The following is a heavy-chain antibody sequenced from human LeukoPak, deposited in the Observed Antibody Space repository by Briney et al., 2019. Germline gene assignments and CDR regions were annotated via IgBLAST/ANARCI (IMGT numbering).Heavy chain of an antibody. CDR1: GGSISSSSYY. CDR3: ARGSGSYESSLDY. Sequence: SETLSLTCTVSGGSISSSSYYWGWIRQPPGKGLEWIGSLYYSGSTYYNPSLKSRVTMSVDTSKNQFSLKLSSVTAADTAVYYCARGSGSYESSLDYWGQGTLVAVSS. CDR2: LYYSGST. V-gene: IGHV4-39*07. D-gene: IGHD1-26*01. J-gene: IGHJ4*02.